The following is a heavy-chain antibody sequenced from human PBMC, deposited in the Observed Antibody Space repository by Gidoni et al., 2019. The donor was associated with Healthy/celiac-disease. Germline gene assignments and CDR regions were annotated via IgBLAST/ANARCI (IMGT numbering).Heavy chain of an antibody. V-gene: IGHV3-21*01. D-gene: IGHD6-19*01. CDR3: ARDWTNSSGWYYFDY. CDR1: GFTFSSYS. J-gene: IGHJ4*02. CDR2: ISSSSSYI. Sequence: EVQLVESGGGLVKPGGSLRLSCAASGFTFSSYSMNWVRQAPGKGLEWVSSISSSSSYIYYADSVKGRVTISRDNAKNSLYLQMNSLRAEDTAVYYCARDWTNSSGWYYFDYWGQGTLVTVSS.